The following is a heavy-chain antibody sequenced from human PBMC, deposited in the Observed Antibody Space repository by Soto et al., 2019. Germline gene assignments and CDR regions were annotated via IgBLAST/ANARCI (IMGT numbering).Heavy chain of an antibody. CDR2: TYYKCKWYN. CDR1: RVRGLSCSPP. J-gene: IGHJ4*02. D-gene: IGHD1-26*01. V-gene: IGHV6-1*01. CDR3: ARDRPAKGSYFDY. Sequence: TLTCPISRVRGLSCSPPWYWIRLSPSRGLEWLGNTYYKCKWYNNYAVSVKSRITINPDTNKNQFCLQLNSVTAEDTDVYYCARDRPAKGSYFDYWGQGTLVTVSS.